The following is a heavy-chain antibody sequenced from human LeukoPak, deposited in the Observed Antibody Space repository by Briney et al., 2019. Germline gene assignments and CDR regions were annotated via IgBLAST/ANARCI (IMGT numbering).Heavy chain of an antibody. J-gene: IGHJ4*02. Sequence: SETLSLTCTVSGGSISSYYWSWIRQPPGKGREWIGYIYTSGTTNYNPSLKSRVTISVDTSKNQFSLILSSVTAADTAVYYCARLTYSNSSPFDYWGQGTLVTVSS. V-gene: IGHV4-4*09. CDR3: ARLTYSNSSPFDY. D-gene: IGHD6-6*01. CDR2: IYTSGTT. CDR1: GGSISSYY.